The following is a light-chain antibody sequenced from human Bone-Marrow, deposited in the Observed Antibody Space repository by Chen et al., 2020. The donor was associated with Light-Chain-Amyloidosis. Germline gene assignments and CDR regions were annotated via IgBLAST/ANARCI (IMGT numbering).Light chain of an antibody. J-gene: IGLJ3*02. Sequence: SYVLTQPSSVSVAPGQTATIACGGNNIGSTSVHWYQQTPGQAPRLVVYEDSDRPSGIPERLSGSNSGNSATLTISRVEAGDEADYYCQAWDRCSDRPVFGGGTKLTVL. CDR3: QAWDRCSDRPV. CDR2: EDS. CDR1: NIGSTS. V-gene: IGLV3-21*02.